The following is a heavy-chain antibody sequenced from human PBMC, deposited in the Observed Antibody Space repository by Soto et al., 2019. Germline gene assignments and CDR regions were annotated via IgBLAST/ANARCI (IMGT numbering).Heavy chain of an antibody. D-gene: IGHD3-3*01. J-gene: IGHJ4*02. CDR2: ISYDGSNK. CDR3: ARHKRDLRFLEWSYYFDY. CDR1: GFTFSSYA. Sequence: GGSLRLSCAASGFTFSSYAMHWIRQAPGNGLEWVAVISYDGSNKYYADSVKGRFTISRDNSKNTLYLQMNSLRAEDTSVYYCARHKRDLRFLEWSYYFDYWGQGTLVTVSS. V-gene: IGHV3-30-3*01.